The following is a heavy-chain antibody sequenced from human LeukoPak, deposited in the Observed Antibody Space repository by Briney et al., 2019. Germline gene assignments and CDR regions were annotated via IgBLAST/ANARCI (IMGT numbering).Heavy chain of an antibody. V-gene: IGHV3-15*07. Sequence: GGPLRLSCAASGFTFSSAWMKWVRQAPGKGLEWVGRIKSKYSGETANYAAPVEGRFTISRDDSKNVLYLQMNSLRVEDTAVYYCATGYADTWHDGYWGQGTLVTVSS. CDR1: GFTFSSAW. CDR2: IKSKYSGETA. CDR3: ATGYADTWHDGY. D-gene: IGHD1-1*01. J-gene: IGHJ4*02.